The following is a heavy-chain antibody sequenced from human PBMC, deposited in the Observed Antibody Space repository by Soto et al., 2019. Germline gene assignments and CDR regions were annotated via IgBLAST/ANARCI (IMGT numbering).Heavy chain of an antibody. V-gene: IGHV4-39*01. J-gene: IGHJ5*02. CDR1: VGSISSVSYY. Sequence: PSETLSLTCSVSVGSISSVSYYWGWIRQPPGKGLEWIGSIYYSGSAYYSPSLKSRVTMSVDTSKNQLSLELRSVTAADTAVYYCARLHCNSPNCVPLDPWGQGTLVTVSS. D-gene: IGHD2-2*01. CDR2: IYYSGSA. CDR3: ARLHCNSPNCVPLDP.